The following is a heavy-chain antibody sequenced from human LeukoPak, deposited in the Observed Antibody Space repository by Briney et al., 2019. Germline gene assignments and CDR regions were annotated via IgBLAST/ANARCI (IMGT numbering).Heavy chain of an antibody. CDR1: GGSFSGYY. V-gene: IGHV4-34*01. CDR2: INHSGST. D-gene: IGHD5-24*01. J-gene: IGHJ5*02. Sequence: SETLSLTCAVYGGSFSGYYWSWIRQPPGKGLEWIGEINHSGSTNYNPSLKSRVTISVDTSKNQFSLKLSSVTAADTAVYYCARGVEMATMGNWFDPWGQGTLVTVSS. CDR3: ARGVEMATMGNWFDP.